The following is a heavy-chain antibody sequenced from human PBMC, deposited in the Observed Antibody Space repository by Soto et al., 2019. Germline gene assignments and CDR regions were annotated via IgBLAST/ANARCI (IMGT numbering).Heavy chain of an antibody. J-gene: IGHJ5*02. V-gene: IGHV4-31*03. D-gene: IGHD6-13*01. CDR2: IYYSGST. CDR3: ARLELVRLRFDP. Sequence: SEILSLTCTVSGGSISSGVYYWSWIRQHPGKGLEWIGYIYYSGSTYYNPSLKSRVTISVDTSKNQFSLKLSSVTAADTAVYYCARLELVRLRFDPWGQGTLVTVSS. CDR1: GGSISSGVYY.